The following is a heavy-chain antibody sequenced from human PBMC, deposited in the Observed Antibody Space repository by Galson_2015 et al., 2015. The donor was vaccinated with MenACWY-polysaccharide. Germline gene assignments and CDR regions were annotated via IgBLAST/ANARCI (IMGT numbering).Heavy chain of an antibody. CDR3: ARGARWLDD. CDR1: EFTFSSYW. J-gene: IGHJ4*02. Sequence: SLRLSCAASEFTFSSYWVTWVRQAPGKGLEWVANIKQDGSEKYYVDSVKGRFTISRDNAKNSVYLQMNSLRAEDTAIYYCARGARWLDDWGQGTLVTVSS. CDR2: IKQDGSEK. V-gene: IGHV3-7*04. D-gene: IGHD2-15*01.